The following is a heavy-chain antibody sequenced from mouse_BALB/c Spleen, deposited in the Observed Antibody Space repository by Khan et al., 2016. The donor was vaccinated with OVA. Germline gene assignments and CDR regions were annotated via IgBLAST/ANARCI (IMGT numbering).Heavy chain of an antibody. Sequence: QIQLVQSGPELKKPGETVKISCKASGYTFTNYGMNWVKQAPGKALKWMGWINTYTGEPTYADDFKGRFAFSLETSASTAYLQINNLRNEDMDTYFCARGRNYYGSWFAYWGQGTLVTVSA. V-gene: IGHV9-1*02. D-gene: IGHD1-1*01. CDR3: ARGRNYYGSWFAY. CDR2: INTYTGEP. J-gene: IGHJ3*01. CDR1: GYTFTNYG.